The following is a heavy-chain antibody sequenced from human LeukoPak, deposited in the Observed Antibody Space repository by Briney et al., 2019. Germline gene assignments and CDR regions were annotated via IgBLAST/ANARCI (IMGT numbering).Heavy chain of an antibody. D-gene: IGHD5-18*01. CDR3: ATTSTAMVPYFDY. J-gene: IGHJ4*02. CDR1: GYTFTSYG. Sequence: GASVKVSCKAAGYTFTSYGISWVRQAPGQGLEWMGWISAYNGNTNYAQKLQGRVTMTTDTSTSTAYTELRSLRSDDTAVYYCATTSTAMVPYFDYWGQGTLVTVSS. V-gene: IGHV1-18*01. CDR2: ISAYNGNT.